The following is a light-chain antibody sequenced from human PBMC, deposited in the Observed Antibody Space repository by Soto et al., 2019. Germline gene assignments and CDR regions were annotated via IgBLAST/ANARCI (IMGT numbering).Light chain of an antibody. Sequence: QSVLTQPPSASGTPGQRVIISCSGTSSNLGSNTANWYQQFPGTAPKVLIYSNNDRPSRVPDRFSGAKSGTSASLAISELQSEDEADYYGAAWDDSLNGWVFGGGTKLTVL. CDR3: AAWDDSLNGWV. CDR1: SSNLGSNT. J-gene: IGLJ3*02. V-gene: IGLV1-44*01. CDR2: SNN.